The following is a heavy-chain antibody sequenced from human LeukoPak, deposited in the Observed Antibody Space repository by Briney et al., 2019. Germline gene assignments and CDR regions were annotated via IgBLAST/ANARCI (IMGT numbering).Heavy chain of an antibody. CDR2: IIPIFGTA. Sequence: GASVKVSCKASGGTFSSYAISWVRQAPGQGLEWMGGIIPIFGTANYAQKFQGRVTITADESTSTAYMELSSLRSEDTAVYYCASYGTGTTPRYYYYMDVWGKGTTVTVSS. V-gene: IGHV1-69*13. CDR1: GGTFSSYA. CDR3: ASYGTGTTPRYYYYMDV. D-gene: IGHD2-8*02. J-gene: IGHJ6*03.